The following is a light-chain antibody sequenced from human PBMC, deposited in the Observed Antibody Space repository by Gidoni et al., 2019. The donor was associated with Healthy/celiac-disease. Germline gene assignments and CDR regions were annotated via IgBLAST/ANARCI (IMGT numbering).Light chain of an antibody. Sequence: DIQMTQPPSSLSASVGDRVNITCQASQDISNYLNWYQQKPGKAPKLLIFDASNLETGVPSRFSGSGSGTHFTFTISSLQPEDIATYYCQQYDTLPLTFGEGTKVEIK. CDR3: QQYDTLPLT. CDR1: QDISNY. V-gene: IGKV1-33*01. J-gene: IGKJ4*01. CDR2: DAS.